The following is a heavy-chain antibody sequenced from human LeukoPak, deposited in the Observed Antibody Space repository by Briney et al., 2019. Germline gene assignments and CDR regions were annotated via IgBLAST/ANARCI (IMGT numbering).Heavy chain of an antibody. V-gene: IGHV3-7*01. CDR1: GFTFSSYW. Sequence: GGSLRLSCAASGFTFSSYWMSWFRQAPGKGLEWVANIKQDGSEKYYVDSVKCRFTISRDNAKNSLYLQMNSLRAEDTAVYYCARDADSYDSSGYLDYWGPGTLVTVSS. CDR2: IKQDGSEK. J-gene: IGHJ4*02. CDR3: ARDADSYDSSGYLDY. D-gene: IGHD3-22*01.